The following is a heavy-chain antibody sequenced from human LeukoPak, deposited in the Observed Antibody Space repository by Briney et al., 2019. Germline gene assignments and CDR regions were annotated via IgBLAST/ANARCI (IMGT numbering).Heavy chain of an antibody. V-gene: IGHV3-53*01. Sequence: GGSLRLSCAASGFAVKSSYMNWVRQAPGKGLEWVSVLYAGGESYYADSVLGRFTISRDNSKNTLYLQMNSLRAEDTAVYYCAKGRYSSTYIDYWGQGTLVTVSS. J-gene: IGHJ4*02. CDR1: GFAVKSSY. CDR2: LYAGGES. D-gene: IGHD6-13*01. CDR3: AKGRYSSTYIDY.